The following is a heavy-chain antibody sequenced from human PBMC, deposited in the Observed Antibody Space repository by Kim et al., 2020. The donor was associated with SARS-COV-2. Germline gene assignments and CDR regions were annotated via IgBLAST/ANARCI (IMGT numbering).Heavy chain of an antibody. V-gene: IGHV1-46*01. Sequence: YAQKFQGRVTMTRDTSTSTVYMELSSLRSEDTAVYYCARLGSSSWLYFDYWGQGTLVTVSS. J-gene: IGHJ4*02. CDR3: ARLGSSSWLYFDY. D-gene: IGHD6-13*01.